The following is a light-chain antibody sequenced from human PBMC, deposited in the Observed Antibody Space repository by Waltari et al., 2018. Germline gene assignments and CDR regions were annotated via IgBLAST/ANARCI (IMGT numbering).Light chain of an antibody. CDR1: TRDVGRYNL. Sequence: QSAPTQPASVSGSPGPSIPLSCTGTTRDVGRYNLISCYQQHPDKAPKLIIYDVTERPSGVSDRLSGSKSGNTASLTISGLQAEDEADYYCCSYAGSFTWVFGGGTKLTVL. J-gene: IGLJ3*02. CDR3: CSYAGSFTWV. CDR2: DVT. V-gene: IGLV2-23*02.